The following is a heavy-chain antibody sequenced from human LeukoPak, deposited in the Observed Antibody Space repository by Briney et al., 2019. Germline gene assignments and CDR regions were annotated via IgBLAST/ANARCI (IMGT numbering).Heavy chain of an antibody. CDR1: GNTFTNYG. D-gene: IGHD2-8*01. CDR2: INPSGGST. CDR3: AREDVVLVDAVRYYYYGMDV. J-gene: IGHJ6*02. Sequence: VASVKVSCKASGNTFTNYGISWVRQAPGRGLEWMGIINPSGGSTSYAQKFQDRVTMTRDTSTSTVYMELSSLKSEDTAVYYCAREDVVLVDAVRYYYYGMDVWGQGTTVTVSS. V-gene: IGHV1-46*01.